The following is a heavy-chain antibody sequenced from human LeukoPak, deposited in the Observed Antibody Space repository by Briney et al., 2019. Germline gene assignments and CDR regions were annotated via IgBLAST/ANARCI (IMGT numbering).Heavy chain of an antibody. J-gene: IGHJ4*02. CDR2: IYYSGST. V-gene: IGHV4-59*08. Sequence: SETLSLTCTVSGGSISSYYWSWIRQPPGKGLEWIGCIYYSGSTNYNPSLKSRVTISVDTSKNQFSLKLSSVTAADTAVYYCARHLRGSSWIDYWGQGTLVTVSS. CDR3: ARHLRGSSWIDY. D-gene: IGHD6-13*01. CDR1: GGSISSYY.